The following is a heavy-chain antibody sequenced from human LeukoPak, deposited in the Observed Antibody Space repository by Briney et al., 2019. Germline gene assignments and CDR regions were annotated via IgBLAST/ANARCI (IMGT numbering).Heavy chain of an antibody. Sequence: SESLSLTCAVSGGSNISSNWWSWVRQPPGKGLEWIGEIYHSGYTNYNPSLKSRVTISVDKSKNQFSVKLSSVTAADTAVYYCARRRYYDFWSGYHDPFDYWGQGTLVTVSS. CDR1: GGSNISSNW. V-gene: IGHV4-4*02. CDR3: ARRRYYDFWSGYHDPFDY. J-gene: IGHJ4*02. CDR2: IYHSGYT. D-gene: IGHD3-3*01.